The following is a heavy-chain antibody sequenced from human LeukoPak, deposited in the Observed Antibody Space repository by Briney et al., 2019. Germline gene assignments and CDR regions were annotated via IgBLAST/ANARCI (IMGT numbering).Heavy chain of an antibody. CDR1: GFTFNTYS. D-gene: IGHD3-22*01. V-gene: IGHV3-21*01. CDR3: ARSLGFYDSSGAYYFDY. J-gene: IGHJ4*02. Sequence: GGSLRLSCAASGFTFNTYSINWVRQAPGKGLEWVSSVSSRSTYIYYAHSVMGRFTISRDNAKNSLYLQMNSLRAEDTAVYYCARSLGFYDSSGAYYFDYWGQGTLVTVSS. CDR2: VSSRSTYI.